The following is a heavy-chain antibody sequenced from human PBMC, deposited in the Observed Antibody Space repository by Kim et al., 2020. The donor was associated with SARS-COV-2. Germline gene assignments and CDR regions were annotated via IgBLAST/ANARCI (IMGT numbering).Heavy chain of an antibody. CDR1: GYTFTGYY. J-gene: IGHJ4*02. CDR3: ARDANSYCSGGSCYSLYYFDY. CDR2: IHPNSGGT. D-gene: IGHD2-15*01. V-gene: IGHV1-2*02. Sequence: ASVKVSCKASGYTFTGYYIHWVRQAPGQGLEWMGWIHPNSGGTNSPQEFQGRVTMTRDTSITTAYMELSRLTSDDTAVYYCARDANSYCSGGSCYSLYYFDYWGQGSLVTVSS.